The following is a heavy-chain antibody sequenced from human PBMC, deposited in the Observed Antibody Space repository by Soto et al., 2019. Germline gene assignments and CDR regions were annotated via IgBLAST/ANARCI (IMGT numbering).Heavy chain of an antibody. Sequence: EVQLLESGGGSVQPGGSLRLSCAASGFTFSSYAMHWVRRPPGKGLEWVSSISGSGGTAYYADSVKGRFSISRDSRVNTLYPQMNSLRAEDTAVYDCANGRRQSWNFDYWGQGTLVTVSP. J-gene: IGHJ4*02. V-gene: IGHV3-23*01. CDR3: ANGRRQSWNFDY. D-gene: IGHD6-13*01. CDR1: GFTFSSYA. CDR2: ISGSGGTA.